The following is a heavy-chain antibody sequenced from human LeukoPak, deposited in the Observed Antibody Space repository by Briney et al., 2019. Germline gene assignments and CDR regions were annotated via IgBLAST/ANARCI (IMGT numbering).Heavy chain of an antibody. V-gene: IGHV3-7*03. CDR2: IKQDGSVK. Sequence: GGSLRLSCAASGFSFSGYWMSWVRQTPGKGLEWEANIKQDGSVKNSVDSMKGRFTISRDNTKNSLYLEMNSLKAEDTAVFYCGGGGGHFDLWGQGTLVTVSS. CDR3: GGGGGHFDL. J-gene: IGHJ4*02. CDR1: GFSFSGYW. D-gene: IGHD3-16*01.